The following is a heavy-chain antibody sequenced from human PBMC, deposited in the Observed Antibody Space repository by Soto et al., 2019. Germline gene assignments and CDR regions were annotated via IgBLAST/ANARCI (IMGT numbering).Heavy chain of an antibody. D-gene: IGHD6-6*01. CDR3: ANFGSSFLGDYGMDV. CDR1: GFTFSSYA. J-gene: IGHJ6*02. Sequence: GGSLRLSCAASGFTFSSYAMSWVRQAPGKGLEWVSAISGSGGSTYYADSVKGRFTISRDNSKNTLYLQMNSLRAEDTAVYYCANFGSSFLGDYGMDVWGQGTTGTVSS. V-gene: IGHV3-23*01. CDR2: ISGSGGST.